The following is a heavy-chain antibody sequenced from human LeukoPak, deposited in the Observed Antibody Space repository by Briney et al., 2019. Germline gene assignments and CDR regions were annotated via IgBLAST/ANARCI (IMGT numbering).Heavy chain of an antibody. CDR2: INNDGRSA. CDR1: GVTFSSYW. J-gene: IGHJ4*02. V-gene: IGHV3-74*01. D-gene: IGHD4-23*01. Sequence: GGSLRLSCAASGVTFSSYWMHWVRQGPGKGLGWVARINNDGRSANYADSVKGRFTISRDIAKNTLYLQMNSLRAEDTAVYYCARDLRTPSDTNIAIDYWGQGTLVTVSS. CDR3: ARDLRTPSDTNIAIDY.